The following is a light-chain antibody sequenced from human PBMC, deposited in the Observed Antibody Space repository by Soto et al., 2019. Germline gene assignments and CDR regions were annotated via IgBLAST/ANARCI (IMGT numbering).Light chain of an antibody. CDR3: QSYNEWPFA. J-gene: IGKJ2*01. V-gene: IGKV3-15*01. Sequence: EIVRTQSPATLSVSPEERVTLSCRASERRFGFLAWYHNQPGQAPRLLIYGVSTKATCFPARFSGSVSATAFYLSITSLPSDDSAVYYCQSYNEWPFAFGQGNPLAI. CDR1: ERRFGF. CDR2: GVS.